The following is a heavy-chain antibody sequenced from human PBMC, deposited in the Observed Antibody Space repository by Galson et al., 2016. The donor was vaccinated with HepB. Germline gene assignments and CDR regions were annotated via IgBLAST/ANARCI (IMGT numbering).Heavy chain of an antibody. CDR3: AKHSSIGERKDGLDV. V-gene: IGHV3-9*01. CDR1: GFTFDDYG. CDR2: LSWNSANI. D-gene: IGHD5-18*01. Sequence: SLRLSYAASGFTFDDYGMHWVRQAPGKGLEWVSGLSWNSANIAYADSVKGRFTISRDNAKNSVYLQMNSLRTEDTALYYCAKHSSIGERKDGLDVWGQGTTVTVSS. J-gene: IGHJ6*02.